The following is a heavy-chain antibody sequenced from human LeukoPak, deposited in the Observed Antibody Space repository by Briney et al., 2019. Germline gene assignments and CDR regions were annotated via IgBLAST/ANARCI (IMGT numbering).Heavy chain of an antibody. Sequence: GGSLTLSCAAYGFTFDDYGMSWVRRAPGKGLEWDSGINWNGGSTGYTDSVKGRFTISRDNAKNSLYLQMNSLRAEDTALYYGARTPYSYDSSGNLYDFDYWGQGTLVTVSS. V-gene: IGHV3-20*04. CDR1: GFTFDDYG. D-gene: IGHD3-22*01. J-gene: IGHJ4*02. CDR2: INWNGGST. CDR3: ARTPYSYDSSGNLYDFDY.